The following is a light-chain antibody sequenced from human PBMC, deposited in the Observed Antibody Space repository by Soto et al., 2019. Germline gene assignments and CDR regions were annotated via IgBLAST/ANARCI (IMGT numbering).Light chain of an antibody. CDR1: NIGSKS. CDR3: QVWDNSSDHYV. Sequence: SSELTQPPSVSVAPGQTARITCGGNNIGSKSVHWYQQKPGQAPVLVVYDDSDRPSGIPERFSGSNSGNTATLTISRVEVGDEADYYCQVWDNSSDHYVFGTGTKLTVL. V-gene: IGLV3-21*02. CDR2: DDS. J-gene: IGLJ1*01.